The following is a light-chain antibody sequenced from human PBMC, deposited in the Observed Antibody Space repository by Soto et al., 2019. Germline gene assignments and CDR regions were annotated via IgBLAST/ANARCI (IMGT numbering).Light chain of an antibody. V-gene: IGKV4-1*01. J-gene: IGKJ1*01. Sequence: DIVMTQSPDSLAVSLGERATINCKSSQSVLYSSNNKNYLAWYQQKPGQPPKLLIYWASARESGVPDRFSGSGSGTDFNLTISSLQAEDVAVYYCQQYYSTFWTFGQGTKVEIK. CDR3: QQYYSTFWT. CDR1: QSVLYSSNNKNY. CDR2: WAS.